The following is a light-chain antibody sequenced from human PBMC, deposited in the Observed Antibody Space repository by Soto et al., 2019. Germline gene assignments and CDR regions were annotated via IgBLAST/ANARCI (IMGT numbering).Light chain of an antibody. CDR3: SSYSSISYVI. V-gene: IGLV2-14*01. CDR1: TSDVGAYNY. Sequence: QSALTQPASVSGSPGQSITISCTGTTSDVGAYNYVSWYQQHPGEAPRLMIYDVSYRPSGVSNRFSGSKPGNTASLTISGLRAEDEADYYCSSYSSISYVIFGGGTQLTVL. CDR2: DVS. J-gene: IGLJ2*01.